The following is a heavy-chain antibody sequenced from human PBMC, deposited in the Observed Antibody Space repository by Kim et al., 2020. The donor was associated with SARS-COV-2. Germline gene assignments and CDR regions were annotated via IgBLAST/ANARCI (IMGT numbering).Heavy chain of an antibody. Sequence: GGSLRLSCAASGFTFSSYAMHWVRQAPGKGLEWVAVISYDGSNKYYADSVKGRFTISRDNSKNTLYLQMNSLRAEDTAVYYCARGVSIVATRLRAPYFDYWGQGTLVTVSS. V-gene: IGHV3-30*04. J-gene: IGHJ4*02. CDR1: GFTFSSYA. CDR3: ARGVSIVATRLRAPYFDY. D-gene: IGHD5-12*01. CDR2: ISYDGSNK.